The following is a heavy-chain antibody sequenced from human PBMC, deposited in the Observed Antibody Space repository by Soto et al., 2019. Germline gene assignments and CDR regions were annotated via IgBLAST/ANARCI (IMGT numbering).Heavy chain of an antibody. D-gene: IGHD1-1*01. CDR3: ARDGSTGTGYYGMDV. Sequence: QVQLVESGGGVVQPGRSLRLSCAASGFTFSSYAMHWVRQAPGKGLEWVAVISYDGSNKYYADSVKGRFTISRDNSKNTLYLQMNSLRAEDTAVYYCARDGSTGTGYYGMDVWGQGTTVTVSS. CDR2: ISYDGSNK. CDR1: GFTFSSYA. J-gene: IGHJ6*02. V-gene: IGHV3-30-3*01.